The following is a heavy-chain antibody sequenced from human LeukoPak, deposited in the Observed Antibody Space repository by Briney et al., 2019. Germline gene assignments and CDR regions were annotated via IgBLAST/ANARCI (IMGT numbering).Heavy chain of an antibody. D-gene: IGHD6-6*01. CDR1: GFTFSSYA. CDR3: AKDQEQLGVYDY. CDR2: ISGSGGST. V-gene: IGHV3-23*01. J-gene: IGHJ4*02. Sequence: GGSLRLPCAASGFTFSSYAMSWFRQAPGKGLEWVSAISGSGGSTYYADSVKGRFTISRDNSKNTLYLQMNSLRAEDTAVYYCAKDQEQLGVYDYWGQGTLVTVSS.